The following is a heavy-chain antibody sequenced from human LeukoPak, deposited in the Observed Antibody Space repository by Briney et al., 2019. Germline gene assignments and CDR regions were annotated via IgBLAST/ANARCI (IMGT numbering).Heavy chain of an antibody. V-gene: IGHV4-39*07. J-gene: IGHJ4*02. CDR1: GGSISSSNYC. CDR2: ICYSGST. CDR3: ARAYYYDSSGPVDY. Sequence: SETLSLTCTVSGGSISSSNYCWGWIRQPPGKGLEWIGSICYSGSTYYNPSLKSRATISVDTSKNHFSLKLSSVTAADTAVYYCARAYYYDSSGPVDYWGQGTLVTVSS. D-gene: IGHD3-22*01.